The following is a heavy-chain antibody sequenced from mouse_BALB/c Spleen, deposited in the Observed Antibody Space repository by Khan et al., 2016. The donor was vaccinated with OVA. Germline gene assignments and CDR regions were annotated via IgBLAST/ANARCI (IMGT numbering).Heavy chain of an antibody. CDR1: GYTFINNW. J-gene: IGHJ2*01. V-gene: IGHV1-7*01. Sequence: QVQLKESGAELAKPGASVKMSCKASGYTFINNWILWVKQSPGQGLEWIGYINPSTGYTEYNQNFKDKATLTADKSSRTAYMQLSSLTSEDSAVFYCARRGLRWDFDNWGQGTTLTVSS. CDR3: ARRGLRWDFDN. D-gene: IGHD1-1*01. CDR2: INPSTGYT.